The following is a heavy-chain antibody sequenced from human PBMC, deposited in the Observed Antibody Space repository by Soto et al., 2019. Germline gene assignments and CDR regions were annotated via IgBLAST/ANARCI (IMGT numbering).Heavy chain of an antibody. CDR1: GGSISSGGYY. CDR3: ARAPRAYCSSTSCYLDY. J-gene: IGHJ4*02. V-gene: IGHV4-31*03. D-gene: IGHD2-2*01. Sequence: SETLSLTCTVSGGSISSGGYYWGWIRQHPGKGLEWIGYIYYSGSTYYNPSLKSRVTISVDTSKNQFSLKLSSVTAADTAVYYCARAPRAYCSSTSCYLDYWGQGTLVTVSS. CDR2: IYYSGST.